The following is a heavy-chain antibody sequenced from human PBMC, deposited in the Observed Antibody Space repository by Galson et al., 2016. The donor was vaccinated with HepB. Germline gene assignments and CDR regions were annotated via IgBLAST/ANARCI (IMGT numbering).Heavy chain of an antibody. Sequence: CAISGDSVSSNSAAWNWIRQSPSRGLEWLGRTYYRSKWYNEYAVSVKSRITINPDTSKNQFSLKLSSVTAADTALYYCARDPTSGGRWWLSGWGQGTLVTVSS. CDR3: ARDPTSGGRWWLSG. CDR1: GDSVSSNSAA. J-gene: IGHJ4*02. D-gene: IGHD2-15*01. CDR2: TYYRSKWYN. V-gene: IGHV6-1*01.